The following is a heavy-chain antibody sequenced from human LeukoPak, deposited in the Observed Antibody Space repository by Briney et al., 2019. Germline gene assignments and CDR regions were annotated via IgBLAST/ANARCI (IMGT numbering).Heavy chain of an antibody. CDR1: GYTFTGCY. D-gene: IGHD3-3*02. V-gene: IGHV1-2*02. CDR2: INPNSGGT. Sequence: ASVKVSCKASGYTFTGCYVHWLRQGPGQGPTWMGWINPNSGGTDYAQQYQGRVNLTRDTSISTAYMELSSLSSDDSAVYYCARAFFNSGFDYWGQGTLVTVSS. CDR3: ARAFFNSGFDY. J-gene: IGHJ4*02.